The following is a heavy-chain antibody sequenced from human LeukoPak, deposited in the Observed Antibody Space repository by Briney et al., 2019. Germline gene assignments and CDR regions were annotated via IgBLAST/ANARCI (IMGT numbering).Heavy chain of an antibody. Sequence: QPGGSLRLSCAASGFTVRSNYMSWVRQAPGKGLEWVSVIYSGGSTYYADSVKGRFTISRDNSKNTLYLQMNSLRAEDTAVYYCASFPNYYDSRFDYWGQGTLVTVSS. CDR3: ASFPNYYDSRFDY. J-gene: IGHJ4*02. D-gene: IGHD3-22*01. CDR2: IYSGGST. V-gene: IGHV3-66*01. CDR1: GFTVRSNY.